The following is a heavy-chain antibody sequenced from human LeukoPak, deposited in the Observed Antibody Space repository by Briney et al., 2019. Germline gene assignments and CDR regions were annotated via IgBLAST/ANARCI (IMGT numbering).Heavy chain of an antibody. CDR2: ISYSGGT. CDR3: AGLDIVVVRAAVDY. V-gene: IGHV4-39*01. Sequence: PSETLSLTCTVSGGSISSGSYYWGWIRQPPGKGLEWIGNISYSGGTYYNPSLKSRVTISVDTSTNQFSLKLSSVTAADAAVYYCAGLDIVVVRAAVDYWGQGTLVSVFS. J-gene: IGHJ4*02. D-gene: IGHD2-2*01. CDR1: GGSISSGSYY.